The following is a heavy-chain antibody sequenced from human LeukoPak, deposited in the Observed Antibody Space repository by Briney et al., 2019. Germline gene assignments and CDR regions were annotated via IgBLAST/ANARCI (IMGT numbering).Heavy chain of an antibody. CDR3: AREDVVA. V-gene: IGHV3-30-3*01. Sequence: GRSLRLSCAASGSTFSSYAMHWVRQAPGKGLEWVAVISYDGSNKYYADSVKGRFTISRDNSKNTLYLQMNSLRAEDTAVYYCAREDVVAWGQGTLVTVSS. J-gene: IGHJ4*02. D-gene: IGHD5-12*01. CDR1: GSTFSSYA. CDR2: ISYDGSNK.